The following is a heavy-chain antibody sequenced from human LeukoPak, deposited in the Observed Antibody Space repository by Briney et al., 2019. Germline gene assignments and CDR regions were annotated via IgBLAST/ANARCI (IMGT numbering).Heavy chain of an antibody. CDR1: GGTFSSYA. Sequence: ASVKVSCKASGGTFSSYAISWVRQAPGQGLEWMGRIIPILGIANYAQKFQGRVTITADKSTSTAYMELSSPRSEDTAVYYCARVVSTGGRTPFDYWGQGTLVTVSS. CDR3: ARVVSTGGRTPFDY. V-gene: IGHV1-69*04. J-gene: IGHJ4*02. D-gene: IGHD4-17*01. CDR2: IIPILGIA.